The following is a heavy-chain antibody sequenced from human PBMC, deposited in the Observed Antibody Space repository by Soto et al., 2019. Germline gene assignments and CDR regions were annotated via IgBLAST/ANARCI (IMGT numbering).Heavy chain of an antibody. J-gene: IGHJ3*02. V-gene: IGHV3-30-3*01. CDR1: GFTFNNYD. Sequence: PGGSLRLSCAASGFTFNNYDIHWVRQTPGKGLEWVTHISPDGNNAYYADSVKGRFTISRDNARNTVYLQVNSLRPEDTAVYHCVRGPSHGAFDIWGQGTLVTVSS. CDR2: ISPDGNNA. CDR3: VRGPSHGAFDI.